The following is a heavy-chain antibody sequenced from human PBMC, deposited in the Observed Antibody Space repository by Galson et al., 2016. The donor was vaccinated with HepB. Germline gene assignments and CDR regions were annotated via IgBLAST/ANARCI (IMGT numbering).Heavy chain of an antibody. CDR3: ARDCTGGTCKFALYDAFDI. V-gene: IGHV4-4*01. J-gene: IGHJ3*02. Sequence: ETLSLTCAVSGDSIGSDTNWWRWVRQPPGKGLEWIGEIYHTGDTSYNPSLKSRVSMSVDTSKSQFSLRLTSVTAADTALYFCARDCTGGTCKFALYDAFDIWGPGIMVTVSS. D-gene: IGHD2-8*02. CDR2: IYHTGDT. CDR1: GDSIGSDTNW.